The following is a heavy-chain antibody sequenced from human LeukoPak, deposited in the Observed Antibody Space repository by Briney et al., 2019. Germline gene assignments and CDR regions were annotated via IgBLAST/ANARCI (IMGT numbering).Heavy chain of an antibody. CDR1: GGSIRSYH. V-gene: IGHV4-59*08. Sequence: SETLSLTCTVSGGSIRSYHWSRIRQSPGKALEWIAYMNSRGDTKYNPSLKSRVTISMDTPKNKFSLKVSSVTDADTALYFCARTTSNGSADYWGQGTQVTVS. CDR2: MNSRGDT. J-gene: IGHJ4*02. D-gene: IGHD2-8*01. CDR3: ARTTSNGSADY.